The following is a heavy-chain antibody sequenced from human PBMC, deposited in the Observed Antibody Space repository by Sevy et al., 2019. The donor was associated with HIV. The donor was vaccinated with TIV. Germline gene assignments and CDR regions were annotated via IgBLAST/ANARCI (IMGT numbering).Heavy chain of an antibody. D-gene: IGHD1-1*01. CDR3: ARGRGTPGGYYYYYMDV. V-gene: IGHV1-8*01. CDR1: GYTFTSYD. Sequence: ASVKVSCKASGYTFTSYDINWVRQATGQGLEWMGWMNPNSGNTGYVQKFQGRVTMTRNTSISTAYMELSSLRSEDTAVYYCARGRGTPGGYYYYYMDVWGKGTTVTVSS. CDR2: MNPNSGNT. J-gene: IGHJ6*03.